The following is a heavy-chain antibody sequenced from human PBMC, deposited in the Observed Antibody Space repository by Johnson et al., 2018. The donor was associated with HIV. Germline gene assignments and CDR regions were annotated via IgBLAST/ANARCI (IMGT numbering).Heavy chain of an antibody. J-gene: IGHJ3*02. D-gene: IGHD2-21*02. V-gene: IGHV3-15*01. CDR3: TTDGLAYCGGDCYNDAFDI. Sequence: VQLVESGGGLVKPGGSLRLSCAASGFTFSNAWMSWVRQAPGKGLEWVGRIKSKTDGGTTDYAAPVKGRFTISRDDSKTTLYLQMNSLKTEDTAVYYCTTDGLAYCGGDCYNDAFDIWGQGTMVTVSS. CDR1: GFTFSNAW. CDR2: IKSKTDGGTT.